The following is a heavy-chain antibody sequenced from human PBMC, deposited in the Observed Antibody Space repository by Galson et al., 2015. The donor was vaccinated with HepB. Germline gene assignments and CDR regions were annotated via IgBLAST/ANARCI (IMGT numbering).Heavy chain of an antibody. CDR1: EFTLIRHW. Sequence: SLRLSCAASEFTLIRHWMHWVRQAPGKGLVWVSRINSDGTSVNYADPVKGRFTVSRDNAKNILYLQMSSLRADDTAVYYCVREDFADDTFDLWGQGTLVTVSS. CDR2: INSDGTSV. CDR3: VREDFADDTFDL. D-gene: IGHD3-3*01. J-gene: IGHJ3*01. V-gene: IGHV3-74*01.